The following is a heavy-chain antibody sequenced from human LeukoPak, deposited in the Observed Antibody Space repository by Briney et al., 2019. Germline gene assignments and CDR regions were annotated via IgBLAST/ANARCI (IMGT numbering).Heavy chain of an antibody. Sequence: ASETLSLTCTVSGGPISSGSSYWSWIRQPAGKGLEWIARIYTSGSTNYNPSLKSRVTISVDTSKNQFSLKLSSVTAADTAVYYCAREDDYGGMGNYYYYMDVWGKGTTVTVSS. CDR1: GGPISSGSSY. J-gene: IGHJ6*03. CDR2: IYTSGST. D-gene: IGHD4-23*01. V-gene: IGHV4-61*02. CDR3: AREDDYGGMGNYYYYMDV.